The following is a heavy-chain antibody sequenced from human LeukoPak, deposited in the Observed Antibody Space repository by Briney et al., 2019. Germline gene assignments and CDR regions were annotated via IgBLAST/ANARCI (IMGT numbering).Heavy chain of an antibody. V-gene: IGHV1-2*02. Sequence: ASVKVSCKASGYTFTGYYMHWVRQAPGQGLEWMVCINPNSGGTNYAQKFHGRVTMTRDASISTAYMELTSVRSDDTAMYYCARDPGDTLIRGVIWWFDPWGQGTLVTVSS. J-gene: IGHJ5*02. CDR1: GYTFTGYY. CDR3: ARDPGDTLIRGVIWWFDP. CDR2: INPNSGGT. D-gene: IGHD3-10*01.